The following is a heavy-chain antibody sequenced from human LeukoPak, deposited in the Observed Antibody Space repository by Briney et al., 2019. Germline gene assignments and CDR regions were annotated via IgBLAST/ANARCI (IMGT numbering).Heavy chain of an antibody. D-gene: IGHD1-14*01. V-gene: IGHV3-23*01. CDR1: GFTFSTYA. CDR2: LTGGGGGT. CDR3: AKDKGAVTGTFDY. J-gene: IGHJ4*02. Sequence: GGSLRLSCAASGFTFSTYAMSWVRQAPGKGVEWVSGLTGGGGGTSYADSVKGRFTISRDNSKNTLYLQMNSLRAEDTAVYYCAKDKGAVTGTFDYWGQGTLVTVSS.